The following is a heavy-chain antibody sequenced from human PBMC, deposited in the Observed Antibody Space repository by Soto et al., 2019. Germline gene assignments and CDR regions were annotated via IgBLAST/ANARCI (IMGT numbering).Heavy chain of an antibody. CDR2: MNPGSGDT. V-gene: IGHV1-8*01. J-gene: IGHJ6*02. D-gene: IGHD6-6*01. Sequence: ASVKVSCKASGYSFTNNDVSWVRQATGQGLEWMGLMNPGSGDTGYAQKFQGRVTMTRDISIATAYMELSSLRSEDTAVYYCARIAARYNYGMDVWGQGTTVTVSS. CDR3: ARIAARYNYGMDV. CDR1: GYSFTNND.